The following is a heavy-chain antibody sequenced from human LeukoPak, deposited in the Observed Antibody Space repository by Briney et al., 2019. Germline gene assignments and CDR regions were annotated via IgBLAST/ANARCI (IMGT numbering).Heavy chain of an antibody. J-gene: IGHJ4*02. CDR3: ASGGSYYMQADY. D-gene: IGHD1-26*01. V-gene: IGHV1-69*05. CDR1: GGTFNSYA. Sequence: SVKVSCKASGGTFNSYAISWVRQAPGQGLEWMGGIIPIFGTANYAQKFQGRVTITTGESTSTAYLELSSLRSEATAVYYCASGGSYYMQADYWGRGTLVTVSS. CDR2: IIPIFGTA.